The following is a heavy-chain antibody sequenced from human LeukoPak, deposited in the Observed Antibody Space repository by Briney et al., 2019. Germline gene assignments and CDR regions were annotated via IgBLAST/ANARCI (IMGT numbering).Heavy chain of an antibody. J-gene: IGHJ4*02. CDR1: GFTFSSYA. Sequence: PGRSLRLPCAASGFTFSSYAMHWVRQAPGKGLEWVAVISYDGSNKYYADSVKGRFTISRDNSKNTLYLQMNSLRAEDTAVYYCARGFPLLSYYYDSSGLFDYWGQGTLVTVSS. CDR2: ISYDGSNK. V-gene: IGHV3-30*04. D-gene: IGHD3-22*01. CDR3: ARGFPLLSYYYDSSGLFDY.